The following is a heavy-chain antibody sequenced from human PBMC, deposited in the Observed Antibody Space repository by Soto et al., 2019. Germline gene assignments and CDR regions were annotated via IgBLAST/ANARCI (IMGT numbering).Heavy chain of an antibody. Sequence: SETLSLTCAVYGAPFSGYYWTWIRQPPGKGLEWIGEINHTGCTKYNPSLKSRVTISLDTSKNQFSLSLRSVTAADTAVYYCARGREIFGAVTPFEYWGQGTQVTVSS. CDR2: INHTGCT. CDR3: ARGREIFGAVTPFEY. V-gene: IGHV4-34*01. CDR1: GAPFSGYY. D-gene: IGHD3-3*01. J-gene: IGHJ4*02.